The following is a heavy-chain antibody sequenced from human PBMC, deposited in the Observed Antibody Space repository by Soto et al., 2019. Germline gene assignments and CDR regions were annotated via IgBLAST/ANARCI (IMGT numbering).Heavy chain of an antibody. D-gene: IGHD4-17*01. Sequence: EVQLVESGGGLVQPGGSLRLSCAASGFTVSSNYMSWVRQAPGKGLEWVSVIYSGGSTYYADSVKGRFTISRDNSKNTRYLQMNSLRAEDTAVYYCARAGRYGDYGFDYWGQATLVTVSS. CDR1: GFTVSSNY. V-gene: IGHV3-66*01. CDR3: ARAGRYGDYGFDY. CDR2: IYSGGST. J-gene: IGHJ4*02.